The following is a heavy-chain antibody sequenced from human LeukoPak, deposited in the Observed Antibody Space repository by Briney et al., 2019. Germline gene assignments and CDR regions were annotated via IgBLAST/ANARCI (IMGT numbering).Heavy chain of an antibody. CDR3: SRGALLRGYYFDY. D-gene: IGHD4-23*01. CDR1: GGSISSYY. CDR2: IYYSGST. V-gene: IGHV4-59*01. J-gene: IGHJ4*02. Sequence: SETLSLTCTVSGGSISSYYWSWFRQPPGKGLEWIGCIYYSGSTNYNPSLKSRVTISVDTSKNQFSLKLSSVTAADTAVYYCSRGALLRGYYFDYWGQGTLVTVSS.